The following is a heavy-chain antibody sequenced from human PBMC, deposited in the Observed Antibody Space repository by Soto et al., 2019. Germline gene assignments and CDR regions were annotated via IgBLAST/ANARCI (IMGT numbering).Heavy chain of an antibody. D-gene: IGHD3-16*01. CDR3: AKDRRAGGNSAFYFDF. Sequence: GGSLRLSCAASGFTFSSYAMSWVRPAPGKGLEWVSLISATGGGTYYADSVKGRFTISRDNSHNTLYLQVHSLTAEDTAVYYCAKDRRAGGNSAFYFDFWGQGAQVTVSS. J-gene: IGHJ4*02. CDR2: ISATGGGT. CDR1: GFTFSSYA. V-gene: IGHV3-23*01.